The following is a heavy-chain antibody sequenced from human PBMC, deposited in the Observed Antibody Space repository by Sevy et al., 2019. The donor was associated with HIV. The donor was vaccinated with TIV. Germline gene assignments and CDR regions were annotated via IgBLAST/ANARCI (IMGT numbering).Heavy chain of an antibody. D-gene: IGHD3-3*01. J-gene: IGHJ4*02. Sequence: ASVKVSCKASGYTFTRYDINWVRQATGQGLEWMGWMNPNSGNTGYAQKFQGRVTMTRNTSISTAYMELSSLRSEDTAVYYCARGLFPIHYDFWSRYLNWGQGTLVTVSS. CDR2: MNPNSGNT. CDR1: GYTFTRYD. CDR3: ARGLFPIHYDFWSRYLN. V-gene: IGHV1-8*01.